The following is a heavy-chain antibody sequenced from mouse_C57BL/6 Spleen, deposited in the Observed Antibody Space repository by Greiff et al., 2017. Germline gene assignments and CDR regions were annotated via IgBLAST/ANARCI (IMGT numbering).Heavy chain of an antibody. CDR2: IHPNSGST. J-gene: IGHJ4*01. V-gene: IGHV1-64*01. Sequence: VQLQQPGAELVKPGASVKLSCKASGYTFTSYWMHWVKQRPGQGLEWIGMIHPNSGSTNYNEKFKSKAILTVDKSSSTAYMQLSSLTSEDSAFYYCAREDFYYAMDYWGQGTSVTVSS. CDR1: GYTFTSYW. CDR3: AREDFYYAMDY.